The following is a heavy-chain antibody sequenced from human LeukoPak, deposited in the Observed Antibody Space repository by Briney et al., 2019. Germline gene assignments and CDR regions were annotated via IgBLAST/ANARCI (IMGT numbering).Heavy chain of an antibody. Sequence: SETLSLTSTVSGGSIISNYWSWIRQSAGTGLEWIGRIYGSGITDYNPSLKSRVTMSLDTSRKQFSLRLTSVTAADTAVYYCARLKFYDSTGYSPGYYMDVWGKGTTVSVFS. CDR1: GGSIISNY. V-gene: IGHV4-4*07. J-gene: IGHJ6*03. D-gene: IGHD3-22*01. CDR3: ARLKFYDSTGYSPGYYMDV. CDR2: IYGSGIT.